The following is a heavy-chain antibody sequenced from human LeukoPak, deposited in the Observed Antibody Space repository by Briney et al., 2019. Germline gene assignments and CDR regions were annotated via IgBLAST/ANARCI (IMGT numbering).Heavy chain of an antibody. CDR1: GFTFSNYA. J-gene: IGHJ3*02. CDR3: AKDPRPFDAFDI. CDR2: ISGSDGRT. V-gene: IGHV3-23*01. Sequence: GASLRLSCAASGFTFSNYAMSWVRQAPGKGLEWVSAISGSDGRTYYADSVKGRFTISRDNSKNTLYLQMSSLRAEDTAVYYCAKDPRPFDAFDIWGQGTMVTVSS.